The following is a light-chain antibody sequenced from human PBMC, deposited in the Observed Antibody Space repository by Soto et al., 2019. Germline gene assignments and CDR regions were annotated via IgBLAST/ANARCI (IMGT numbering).Light chain of an antibody. CDR2: DAS. V-gene: IGKV1-5*01. J-gene: IGKJ1*01. Sequence: DIQLTQSPATLSASVGARVTITCRASQSISSWLAWYQQKPGKAPKLLIYDASSLESGVPSRFSCSGSGTEYTITISSLQTDDFASSYCKQDNSYPWTFGQGTKVEIK. CDR1: QSISSW. CDR3: KQDNSYPWT.